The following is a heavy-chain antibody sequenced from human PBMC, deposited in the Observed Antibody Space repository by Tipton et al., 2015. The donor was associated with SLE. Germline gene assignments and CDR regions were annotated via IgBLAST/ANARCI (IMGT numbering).Heavy chain of an antibody. CDR2: IYYSGNT. J-gene: IGHJ4*02. D-gene: IGHD2-15*01. Sequence: TLSLTCTVSGGSISSHYWSWFRQPPGKGLEWIGYIYYSGNTKYNPSLKSRVTISVDTSKNQLSLKLTSVTAADTAVYYCARGSVVADDFWGQGTLVTVSS. V-gene: IGHV4-59*11. CDR1: GGSISSHY. CDR3: ARGSVVADDF.